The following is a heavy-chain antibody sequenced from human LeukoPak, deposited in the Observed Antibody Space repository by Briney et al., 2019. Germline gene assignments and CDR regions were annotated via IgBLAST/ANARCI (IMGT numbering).Heavy chain of an antibody. CDR3: ARGYCSGGTCYLVENWLDP. V-gene: IGHV1-2*02. D-gene: IGHD2-15*01. J-gene: IGHJ5*02. CDR1: GYTLTAYY. Sequence: ASVKVSCKASGYTLTAYYIYWVRQAPEQGLEWMGGINPNSGGTDYAQNFQGRVTMTRDTSISTAYMELSRLRSDDTAVYYCARGYCSGGTCYLVENWLDPWGQGTLVTVSS. CDR2: INPNSGGT.